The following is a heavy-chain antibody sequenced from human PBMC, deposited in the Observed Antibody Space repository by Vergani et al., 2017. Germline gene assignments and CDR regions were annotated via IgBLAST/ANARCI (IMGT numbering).Heavy chain of an antibody. J-gene: IGHJ4*02. Sequence: EVQLVESGGGLVQPGRSLRLSCAASGFPFDDYAMHWVRQAPGKGLEWVSGISWNSGSIGYADSVKGRFTISRDNAKNSLYLQMNSLRAEDTAVYYCAKTEGIVLMVYAHYYFDYWGQGTLVTVSS. D-gene: IGHD2-8*01. CDR2: ISWNSGSI. CDR1: GFPFDDYA. V-gene: IGHV3-9*01. CDR3: AKTEGIVLMVYAHYYFDY.